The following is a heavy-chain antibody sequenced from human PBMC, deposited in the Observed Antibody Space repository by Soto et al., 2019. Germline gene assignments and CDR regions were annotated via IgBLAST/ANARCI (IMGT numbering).Heavy chain of an antibody. CDR1: RYRFTSYW. CDR2: IDPSDSYT. J-gene: IGHJ6*02. Sequence: PGESLKISCNCSRYRFTSYWISWVRQMPGKGLEWMGRIDPSDSYTNYSPSFQGHVTISADKSISTAYLQWSSLKASDTAMYYCARHKANYQYTGMDVWGQGTTVPVYS. V-gene: IGHV5-10-1*01. CDR3: ARHKANYQYTGMDV.